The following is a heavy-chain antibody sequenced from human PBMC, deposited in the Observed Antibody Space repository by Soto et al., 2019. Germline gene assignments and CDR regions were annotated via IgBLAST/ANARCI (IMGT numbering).Heavy chain of an antibody. Sequence: QVRLQESGPGLVKPSQTLSLTCTVSGGSISSGGYYWSWIRQHPGKGLEWIGYIYYSGSTYYNPSLKSRVTISVDTSKNQFPLKLSSVTAADTAVYYCARDPLDYGGNSYGMDVWGQGTTVTVSS. CDR2: IYYSGST. D-gene: IGHD4-17*01. J-gene: IGHJ6*02. CDR1: GGSISSGGYY. CDR3: ARDPLDYGGNSYGMDV. V-gene: IGHV4-31*03.